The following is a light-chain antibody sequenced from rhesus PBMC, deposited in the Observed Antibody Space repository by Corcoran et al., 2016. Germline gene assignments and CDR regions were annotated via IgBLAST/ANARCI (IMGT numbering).Light chain of an antibody. V-gene: IGKV1-74*01. CDR2: KAS. J-gene: IGKJ4*01. CDR1: ENVNNY. Sequence: DIQMTQSPSSLSASVGDRVTITCRASENVNNYLNWYQQKPGKAPKLLIYKASTLQSGVPSRVSGRGSGTDYTFTISSLQPEDVATYYCQHGYGTPLTFGGGTKVELK. CDR3: QHGYGTPLT.